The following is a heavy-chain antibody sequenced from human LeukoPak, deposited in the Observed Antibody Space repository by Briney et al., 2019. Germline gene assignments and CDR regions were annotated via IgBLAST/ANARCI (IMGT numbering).Heavy chain of an antibody. CDR3: ARGSPPVH. CDR2: IKSETDGGTT. J-gene: IGHJ4*02. CDR1: GFPFNSAW. Sequence: GGSLRLSCAASGFPFNSAWMTWVRQAPGKGLEWVGRIKSETDGGTTEYAAPVKGRFTISRDDSKNTLYLQMNSLKTEDTAVYYCARGSPPVHWGQGTLVTVSS. V-gene: IGHV3-15*01.